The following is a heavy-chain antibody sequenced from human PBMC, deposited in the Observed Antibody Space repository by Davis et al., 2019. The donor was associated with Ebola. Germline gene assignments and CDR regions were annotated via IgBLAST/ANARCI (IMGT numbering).Heavy chain of an antibody. CDR2: VYASGVT. CDR3: ARGFSGGDHYSFDY. J-gene: IGHJ4*02. V-gene: IGHV4-4*07. D-gene: IGHD2-21*02. Sequence: PSETLSLTCSASGTSMSGYFWTWIRQPAGKGPEWIGRVYASGVTTYSPSLKSRLKMSIDTSKSQFSLRLTSVTAADTATYYCARGFSGGDHYSFDYWGQGRLVVVSS. CDR1: GTSMSGYF.